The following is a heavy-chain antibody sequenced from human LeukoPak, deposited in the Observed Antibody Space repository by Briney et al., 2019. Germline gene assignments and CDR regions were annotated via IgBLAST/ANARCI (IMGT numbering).Heavy chain of an antibody. D-gene: IGHD3-10*01. CDR2: IYPGDSDT. CDR3: ARRTVRGVIKFDP. J-gene: IGHJ5*02. Sequence: GESPKISCKGSGDSFTSYWIGWVRRMPGKGLGWMGIIYPGDSDTRYSPSFQGQVTISADKSISTAYLQWSSLKASDTAIYYCARRTVRGVIKFDPWGQGTLVTVSS. V-gene: IGHV5-51*01. CDR1: GDSFTSYW.